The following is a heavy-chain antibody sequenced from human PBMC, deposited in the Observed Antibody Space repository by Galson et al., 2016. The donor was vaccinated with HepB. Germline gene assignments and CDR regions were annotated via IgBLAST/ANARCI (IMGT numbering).Heavy chain of an antibody. V-gene: IGHV2-70*01. D-gene: IGHD3-10*02. CDR3: ARMVFGETQIDDYGMDG. J-gene: IGHJ6*02. Sequence: PALVKPTQTLTLTCTFSGFSLSSSGMCVSWIRQTPGKALEWLALIDWADTKYYSTSLKTRLTISKDTTKNQVVLTMTNMDPVDTATYYCARMVFGETQIDDYGMDGWGQGTTLTVSS. CDR1: GFSLSSSGMC. CDR2: IDWADTK.